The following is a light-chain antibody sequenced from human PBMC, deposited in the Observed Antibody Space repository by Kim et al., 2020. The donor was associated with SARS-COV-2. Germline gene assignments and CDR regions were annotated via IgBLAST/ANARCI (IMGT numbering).Light chain of an antibody. CDR3: AAWDDSLHGFV. Sequence: QSVLTQPPSASGTPGQRVTISCSGSSSNIGTNTVNWYQQVPGTAPKLLVHNNDQRPSGVPDRFSGSKSGTSASLAISGLQSEDEADYYCAAWDDSLHGFVFATGTQLTVL. V-gene: IGLV1-44*01. J-gene: IGLJ1*01. CDR1: SSNIGTNT. CDR2: NND.